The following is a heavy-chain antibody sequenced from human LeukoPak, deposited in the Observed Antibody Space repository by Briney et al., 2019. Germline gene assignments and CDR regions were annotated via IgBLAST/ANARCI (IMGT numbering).Heavy chain of an antibody. CDR2: SYSGGTT. Sequence: GGSLRLPCAASGFTVSSNYMSWVRQAPGTGLEWVSVSYSGGTTYKADSVKGRLTISRDNAKNTLYLQMNSLRAEDTAVYYCARGGGYSYGSFDYWGQGTLVTVSS. CDR3: ARGGGYSYGSFDY. J-gene: IGHJ4*02. D-gene: IGHD5-18*01. V-gene: IGHV3-53*01. CDR1: GFTVSSNY.